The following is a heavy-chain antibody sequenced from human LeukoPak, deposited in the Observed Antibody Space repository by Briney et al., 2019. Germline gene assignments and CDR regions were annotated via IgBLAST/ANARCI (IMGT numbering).Heavy chain of an antibody. Sequence: SGTLSLTCTVSGGSLCSYYWSGGRGPPGRGLGWVGYIYYSGSTKYNPSLTSRVTISVDTSKNQFSLKLSSVTAADTAVYYCAREGGVGGLNWFDPWGQGTLVTVSS. CDR3: AREGGVGGLNWFDP. D-gene: IGHD1-26*01. J-gene: IGHJ5*02. CDR1: GGSLCSYY. V-gene: IGHV4-59*01. CDR2: IYYSGST.